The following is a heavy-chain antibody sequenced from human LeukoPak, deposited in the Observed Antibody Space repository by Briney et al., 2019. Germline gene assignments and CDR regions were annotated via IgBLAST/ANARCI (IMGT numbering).Heavy chain of an antibody. V-gene: IGHV1-2*02. CDR2: INPNSGGT. CDR3: ARGLYCYGSGSPLRI. J-gene: IGHJ3*02. Sequence: ASVKVSCKASGYTFTGYYLHWVRQAPGQGLEWMGWINPNSGGTNYAQKFQGRVTMTRNTSISTAYMELSSLRSEDTAVYYCARGLYCYGSGSPLRIWGQGTMVTVSS. CDR1: GYTFTGYY. D-gene: IGHD3-10*01.